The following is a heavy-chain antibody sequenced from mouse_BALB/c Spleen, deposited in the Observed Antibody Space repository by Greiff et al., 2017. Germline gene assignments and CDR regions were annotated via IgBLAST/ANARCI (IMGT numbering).Heavy chain of an antibody. J-gene: IGHJ3*01. CDR2: IYPGSGGT. Sequence: VQLQQSGAELVRPGTSVKVSCKASGYAFTNYLVEWVKQRPGQGLEWIGVIYPGSGGTNYNEKIKGKATLTADKSSSTAYMQLSSLTSDDSSVYCWARNDERIAYWGQGTLVTVSA. CDR1: GYAFTNYL. V-gene: IGHV1-54*01. D-gene: IGHD2-12*01. CDR3: ARNDERIAY.